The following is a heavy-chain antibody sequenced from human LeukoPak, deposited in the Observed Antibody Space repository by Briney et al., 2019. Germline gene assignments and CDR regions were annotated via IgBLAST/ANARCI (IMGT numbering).Heavy chain of an antibody. Sequence: SQTLSLTCTVSGGPISRGGYYWSWIRQHPGKGLEWNGYIYYSGSTYYNPSLKSRVTISVDTSKNLFSLKLSSVTAADTAVYYCARIWNYYDSSGYIDYWGQGTLVTVSS. CDR1: GGPISRGGYY. J-gene: IGHJ4*02. D-gene: IGHD3-22*01. CDR3: ARIWNYYDSSGYIDY. CDR2: IYYSGST. V-gene: IGHV4-31*03.